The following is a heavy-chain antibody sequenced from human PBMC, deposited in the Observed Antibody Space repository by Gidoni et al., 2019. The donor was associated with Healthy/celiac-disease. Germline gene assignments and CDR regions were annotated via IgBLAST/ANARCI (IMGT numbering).Heavy chain of an antibody. J-gene: IGHJ6*02. D-gene: IGHD3-3*01. Sequence: QVQLQQWGAGLLKPSETLSLTCAVYGGSFSGYYWSWIRQPPGKGLEWIGEINHSGITNYNPSLKSRFTVSVDTSKNQFSLKLSSVTAADTAVYYCAREWGITIFGVVISYYYYYGMDVWGQGTTVTVSS. V-gene: IGHV4-34*01. CDR3: AREWGITIFGVVISYYYYYGMDV. CDR1: GGSFSGYY. CDR2: INHSGIT.